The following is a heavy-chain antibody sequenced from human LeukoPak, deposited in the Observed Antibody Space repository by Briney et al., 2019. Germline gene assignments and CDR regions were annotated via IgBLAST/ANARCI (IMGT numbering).Heavy chain of an antibody. D-gene: IGHD3-3*02. Sequence: SETVSLTCSVSGDSISTYHWNWIRQPPGKGLEWIGYMQSSGNSKYNPSLRSRVTMFVDTSKSQVALILSSVTAADTAVYYCARDKQHIYGRYFDHWGQGALVTASS. CDR2: MQSSGNS. J-gene: IGHJ4*02. V-gene: IGHV4-59*01. CDR1: GDSISTYH. CDR3: ARDKQHIYGRYFDH.